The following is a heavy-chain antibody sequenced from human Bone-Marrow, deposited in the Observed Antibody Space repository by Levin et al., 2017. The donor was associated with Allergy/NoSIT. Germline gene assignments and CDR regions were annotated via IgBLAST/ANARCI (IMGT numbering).Heavy chain of an antibody. CDR1: GFTFGSYA. CDR3: AKDSYGDYVRWFAP. V-gene: IGHV3-23*01. D-gene: IGHD4-17*01. CDR2: IGGSGIGR. Sequence: LTGGSLRLSCAASGFTFGSYAMSWVRQAPGRGLEWVASIGGSGIGRYYPDSVKGRFTISRDNSKTTLYLQMNSLRAEDTALYYCAKDSYGDYVRWFAPWGQGTLVTVSS. J-gene: IGHJ5*02.